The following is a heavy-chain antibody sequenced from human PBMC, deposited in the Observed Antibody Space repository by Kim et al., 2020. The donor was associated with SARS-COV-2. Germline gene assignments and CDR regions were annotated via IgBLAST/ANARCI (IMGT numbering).Heavy chain of an antibody. V-gene: IGHV3-23*01. D-gene: IGHD1-1*01. CDR1: GFTFSSYA. J-gene: IGHJ2*01. Sequence: GGSLRLSCAASGFTFSSYAMSWVRQAPGKGLEWVSAISGSGGSTYYADSVKGRFTISRDNSKNTLYLQMNSLRAEDTAVYYCAKDRAVVTVQNWYFDLWGRGTLVTVSS. CDR3: AKDRAVVTVQNWYFDL. CDR2: ISGSGGST.